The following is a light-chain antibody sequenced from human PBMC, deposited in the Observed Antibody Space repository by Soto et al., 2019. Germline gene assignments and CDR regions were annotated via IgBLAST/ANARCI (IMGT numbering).Light chain of an antibody. V-gene: IGKV3-20*01. CDR1: QRVSSSY. J-gene: IGKJ1*01. Sequence: EIVLTPSPRTLSLSAGERATVACRASQRVSSSYLAWYQQKPGQAPRLLIYGASSRATGIPDRFSGSGSGTYFTVLISRLEREDVAAYYGQQYGSSPTFGQGTKVDNK. CDR3: QQYGSSPT. CDR2: GAS.